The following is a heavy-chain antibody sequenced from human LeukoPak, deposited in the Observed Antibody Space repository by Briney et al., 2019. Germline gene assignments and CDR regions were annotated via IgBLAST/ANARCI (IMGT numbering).Heavy chain of an antibody. CDR2: IYPGDSDT. CDR1: GYSFNSYW. V-gene: IGHV5-51*01. CDR3: ARRERDGYNVDYFHY. D-gene: IGHD5-24*01. J-gene: IGHJ4*02. Sequence: GESLKISCKASGYSFNSYWIGWGPQMPGKGLEWMGIIYPGDSDTRYSPSFQGQVTISADNSISTAYLQWSSLKASDTAMYYCARRERDGYNVDYFHYWGQGTLVTVSS.